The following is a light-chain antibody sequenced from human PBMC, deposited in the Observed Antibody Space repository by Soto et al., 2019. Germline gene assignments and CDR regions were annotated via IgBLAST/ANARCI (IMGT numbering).Light chain of an antibody. V-gene: IGLV1-40*01. CDR3: QSYDSSLSGSVV. CDR2: GNS. CDR1: SSNIGAGYD. J-gene: IGLJ2*01. Sequence: QSVLTQPPSVSGAPGPRVTISCTGSSSNIGAGYDVHWYQQLPGTAPKPLIYGNSNRPSGVPDRFSGSKSGTSASLAITGLQAEDEADYYCQSYDSSLSGSVVFGGGTKVTVL.